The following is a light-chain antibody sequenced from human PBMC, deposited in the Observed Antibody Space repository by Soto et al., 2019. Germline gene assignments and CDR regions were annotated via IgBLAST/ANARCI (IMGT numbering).Light chain of an antibody. CDR3: ISYTGSSTSDV. CDR2: EVT. Sequence: QSVLTQPASVSGSPGQSITISCSGTSSGVGSYSHVAWYQQFPGKTPKLIIYEVTYRPSGVSHRFSASKSGNTASLTISGLQAGDEADYYCISYTGSSTSDVFGTGTKVTVL. CDR1: SSGVGSYSH. J-gene: IGLJ1*01. V-gene: IGLV2-14*01.